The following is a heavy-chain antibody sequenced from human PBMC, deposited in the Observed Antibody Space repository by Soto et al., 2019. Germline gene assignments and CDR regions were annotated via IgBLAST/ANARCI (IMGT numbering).Heavy chain of an antibody. CDR1: GFTSTAHW. Sequence: GGSLRLSCAASGFTSTAHWMTWVRQAPGEGLQWVANVNLDGGEKYYADSVKGRFTISRDNSKNTLYLQMNSLRAEDTAVYYCAKEIRDGFPYYYYGMDVWGQGTTVTVSS. D-gene: IGHD3-16*01. V-gene: IGHV3-7*01. CDR2: VNLDGGEK. J-gene: IGHJ6*02. CDR3: AKEIRDGFPYYYYGMDV.